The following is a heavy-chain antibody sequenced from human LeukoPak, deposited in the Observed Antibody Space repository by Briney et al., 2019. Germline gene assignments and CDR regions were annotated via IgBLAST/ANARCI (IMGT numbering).Heavy chain of an antibody. CDR3: ARRYYDFWSGYPVNYYYYMDV. Sequence: ASVKVPCKASGYTFTSYDINWVRQATGQGLEWMGWMNPNSGNTGYAQKFQGRVTITRNTSISTAYMELSSLRSEDTAVYYCARRYYDFWSGYPVNYYYYMDVWGKGTTVTVSS. V-gene: IGHV1-8*03. D-gene: IGHD3-3*01. CDR2: MNPNSGNT. J-gene: IGHJ6*03. CDR1: GYTFTSYD.